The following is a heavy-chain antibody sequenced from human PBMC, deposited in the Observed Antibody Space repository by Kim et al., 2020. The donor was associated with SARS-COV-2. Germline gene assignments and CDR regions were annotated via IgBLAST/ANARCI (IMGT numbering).Heavy chain of an antibody. V-gene: IGHV1-3*01. J-gene: IGHJ4*02. D-gene: IGHD5-12*01. CDR3: ARDGFGGYSGYEPSPLDY. Sequence: ASVKVSCKASGYTFTSYAMHWVRQAPGQRLEWMGWINAGNGNTKYSQKFQGRVTITRDTSASTAYMELSSLRSEDTAVYYCARDGFGGYSGYEPSPLDYWGQGTLVTVSS. CDR1: GYTFTSYA. CDR2: INAGNGNT.